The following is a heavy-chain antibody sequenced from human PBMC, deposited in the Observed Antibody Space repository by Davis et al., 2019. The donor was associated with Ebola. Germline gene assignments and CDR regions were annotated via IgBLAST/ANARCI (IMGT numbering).Heavy chain of an antibody. CDR2: IYHSGST. CDR1: GGSISSYY. CDR3: ASGAYCSSTSCYGYYYYGMDV. D-gene: IGHD2-2*01. Sequence: SETLSLTCTVSGGSISSYYWSWVRQPPGKGLEWIGEIYHSGSTNYNPSLKSRVTISVDTSKNQFSLKLSSVTAADTAVYYCASGAYCSSTSCYGYYYYGMDVWGQGTTVTVSS. J-gene: IGHJ6*02. V-gene: IGHV4-59*01.